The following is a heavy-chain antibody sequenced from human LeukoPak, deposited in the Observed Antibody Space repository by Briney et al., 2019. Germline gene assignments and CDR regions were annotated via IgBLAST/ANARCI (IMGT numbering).Heavy chain of an antibody. D-gene: IGHD1-14*01. CDR2: IYYSGTT. CDR3: ARHEWGITNAFDI. Sequence: SETLSLTCTVSGGSFSSSDYYWGWIRQPPGKGLEWIGSIYYSGTTYYNPSLKSRVTISVDTSKKQFSLKLRSVTAADTAVYYCARHEWGITNAFDIWGQGTMVTVSP. J-gene: IGHJ3*02. CDR1: GGSFSSSDYY. V-gene: IGHV4-39*01.